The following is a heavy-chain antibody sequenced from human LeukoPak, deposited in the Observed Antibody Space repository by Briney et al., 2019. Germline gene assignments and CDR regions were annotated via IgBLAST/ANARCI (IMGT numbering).Heavy chain of an antibody. CDR3: ARRLKGTPFDY. V-gene: IGHV4-39*01. Sequence: PSETLSLTCTVSGGSISSSSYYWGWIRQSPGKGLEWIGSIYYSGSTYYNPSLKSRVTISVDTSKNQFSLKLSSVTAADTAVYYCARRLKGTPFDYWGQGTLVTVSS. J-gene: IGHJ4*02. CDR1: GGSISSSSYY. D-gene: IGHD2-15*01. CDR2: IYYSGST.